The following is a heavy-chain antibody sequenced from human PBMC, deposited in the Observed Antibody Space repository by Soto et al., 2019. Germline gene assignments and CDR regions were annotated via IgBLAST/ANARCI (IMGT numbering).Heavy chain of an antibody. CDR1: GFTFSSFA. J-gene: IGHJ4*02. CDR3: ARGSAFIGLDY. V-gene: IGHV3-23*01. D-gene: IGHD1-26*01. Sequence: GGSLRLSCAAFGFTFSSFAMNWVRQAPGKGLEWVSVISGSGDSTYYADSVKGRFTISRDNTKDSLYLQMNSLRAEDTAIYYCARGSAFIGLDYWGQGTPVTVSS. CDR2: ISGSGDST.